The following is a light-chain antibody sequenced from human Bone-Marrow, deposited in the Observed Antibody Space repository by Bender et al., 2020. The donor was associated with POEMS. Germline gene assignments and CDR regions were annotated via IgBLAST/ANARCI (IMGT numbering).Light chain of an antibody. CDR1: ALPKQY. CDR2: KDS. CDR3: QSADSTNNYEV. V-gene: IGLV3-25*03. Sequence: SYELTQPPSVSVSPGQTARITCSGDALPKQYAHWYQQRPGQAPVLVIYKDSERPSGIPERFSGSSSGTTVTLTIRGVQAEDEADYYCQSADSTNNYEVFGGGTKLTVL. J-gene: IGLJ2*01.